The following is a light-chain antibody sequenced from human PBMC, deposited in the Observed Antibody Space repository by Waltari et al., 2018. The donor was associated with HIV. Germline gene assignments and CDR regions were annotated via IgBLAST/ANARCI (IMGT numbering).Light chain of an antibody. J-gene: IGLJ1*01. CDR1: SNDVRRYDY. Sequence: QSALTQPASVSGSPAQSLTLSCTGTSNDVRRYDYVSWYQHHPGKAPILVIYEVTNQTSGISNRFSGSKSGNTASLTISGLQAEDEADYYCSSYVVNSTPYVFGSGTKVTVL. CDR2: EVT. CDR3: SSYVVNSTPYV. V-gene: IGLV2-14*01.